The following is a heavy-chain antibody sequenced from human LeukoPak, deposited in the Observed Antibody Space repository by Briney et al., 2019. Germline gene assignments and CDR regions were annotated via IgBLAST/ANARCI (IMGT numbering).Heavy chain of an antibody. CDR2: IHHSGRT. V-gene: IGHV4-30-2*01. J-gene: IGHJ4*02. CDR1: GGSISSGGYY. CDR3: ARGRTTIYDFWSGYYLDY. D-gene: IGHD3-3*01. Sequence: PSQTLSLTCTVSGGSISSGGYYWSWIRQPPGKGLERAGYIHHSGRTYYNPSLKSRVTISVDRSKNQFSLKLNSVTAADTAVYYCARGRTTIYDFWSGYYLDYWGQGILVTVSS.